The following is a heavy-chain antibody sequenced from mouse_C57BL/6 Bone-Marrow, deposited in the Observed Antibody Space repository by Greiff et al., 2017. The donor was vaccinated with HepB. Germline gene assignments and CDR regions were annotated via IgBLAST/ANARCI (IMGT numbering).Heavy chain of an antibody. CDR3: ARPTVVDY. CDR2: IYPRSGNT. V-gene: IGHV1-81*01. J-gene: IGHJ2*01. D-gene: IGHD1-1*01. CDR1: GYTFTSYW. Sequence: QVQLQQPGTELVKPGASVKLSCKASGYTFTSYWMHWVKQRPGQGLEWIGEIYPRSGNTYYNEKFKGKATLTADKSSSTAYMELRSLTSEDSAVYFCARPTVVDYWGQGTTLTVSS.